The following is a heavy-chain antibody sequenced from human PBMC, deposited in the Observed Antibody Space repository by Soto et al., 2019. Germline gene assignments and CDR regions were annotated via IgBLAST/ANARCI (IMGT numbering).Heavy chain of an antibody. V-gene: IGHV4-59*12. CDR1: NGSLNFYD. Sequence: SGTLSPTCNVFNGSLNFYDSGWIRQPPGKELEGFGNIYFRGPTPYTPSLHGRVTMSLDTSKKQSSFCLTSVSAADTAVYYWTRVATAVTSWGRGVLVTFSS. CDR3: TRVATAVTS. D-gene: IGHD6-13*01. CDR2: IYFRGPT. J-gene: IGHJ5*02.